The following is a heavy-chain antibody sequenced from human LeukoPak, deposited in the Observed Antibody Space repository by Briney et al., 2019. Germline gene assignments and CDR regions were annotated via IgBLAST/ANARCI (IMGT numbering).Heavy chain of an antibody. D-gene: IGHD3-22*01. Sequence: SETLSLTCTVSGASIRANHHYWAWVRQPPGKGLEWIGTIFSSGTAYYNPSLRTRVSISVDTSKNQFSLRLSAVTAADTGLYYCARIIRTAGYYSNPKSGSFDLWGQGILVTVSS. CDR2: IFSSGTA. J-gene: IGHJ5*02. CDR3: ARIIRTAGYYSNPKSGSFDL. CDR1: GASIRANHHY. V-gene: IGHV4-39*01.